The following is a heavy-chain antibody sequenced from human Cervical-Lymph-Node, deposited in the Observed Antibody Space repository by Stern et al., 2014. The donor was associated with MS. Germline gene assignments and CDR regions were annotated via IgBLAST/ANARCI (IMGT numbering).Heavy chain of an antibody. V-gene: IGHV5-51*01. CDR3: ARHGSIGARQNWFDP. J-gene: IGHJ5*02. CDR2: IFPSDSDT. D-gene: IGHD6-6*01. Sequence: EVQLLESGAEVKKSGESLKISCKGSGYIFTNYWIGWVRQMPGKGLEWMGIIFPSDSDTRYSPSFQGQVTISADKSINTVYLQWSSLKASDTAMYYCARHGSIGARQNWFDPWGQGTQVTVSS. CDR1: GYIFTNYW.